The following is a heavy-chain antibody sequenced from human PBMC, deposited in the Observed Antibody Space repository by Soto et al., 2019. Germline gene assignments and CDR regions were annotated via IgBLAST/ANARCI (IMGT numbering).Heavy chain of an antibody. D-gene: IGHD2-15*01. CDR1: GGSFSGYY. J-gene: IGHJ5*02. CDR2: INHSGST. V-gene: IGHV4-34*01. CDR3: ARGGRYCSGGSCYGSVGWFDP. Sequence: HVQLQQWGAGLLKPSETLSLTCAVYGGSFSGYYWSWIRQPPGKGLEWIGEINHSGSTNYNPSLKSRVTISVDTCKNQFSLKLSSVTAADTAVYYCARGGRYCSGGSCYGSVGWFDPWGQGTLVTVSS.